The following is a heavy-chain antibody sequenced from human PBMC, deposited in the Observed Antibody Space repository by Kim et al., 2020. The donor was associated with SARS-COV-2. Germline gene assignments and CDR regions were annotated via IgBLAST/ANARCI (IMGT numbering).Heavy chain of an antibody. CDR1: GGSISSSSYY. D-gene: IGHD6-19*01. V-gene: IGHV4-39*01. CDR2: IYYSGST. J-gene: IGHJ4*02. Sequence: SETLSLTCIVSGGSISSSSYYWGWIRQPPGKGLEWIGSIYYSGSTYYNPSLKSRVTISVDTSKNQFSLKLSSVTAADTAVYYCASPGWSGYFDYWGQGTLVTVSS. CDR3: ASPGWSGYFDY.